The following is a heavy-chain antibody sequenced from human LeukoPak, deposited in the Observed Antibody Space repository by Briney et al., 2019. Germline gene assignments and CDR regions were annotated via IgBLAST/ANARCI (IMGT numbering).Heavy chain of an antibody. CDR3: ARAGSHWHYVY. J-gene: IGHJ4*02. Sequence: PGGSLRLSCAASGITFSGFSMSWVRQSPTKGLEWVANIKQDGSERYYVDSVKGRFTISRDNAKNSLSLQMNNLRVEDTAVYYCARAGSHWHYVYWGQGTVVTVSS. CDR1: GITFSGFS. CDR2: IKQDGSER. V-gene: IGHV3-7*01. D-gene: IGHD3-10*01.